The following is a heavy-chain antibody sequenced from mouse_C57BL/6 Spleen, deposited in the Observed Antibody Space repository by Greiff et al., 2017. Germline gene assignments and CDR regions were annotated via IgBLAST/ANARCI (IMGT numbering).Heavy chain of an antibody. CDR2: ISNGGGST. Sequence: EVKLVESGGGLVQPGGSLKLSCAASGFTFSDYYMYWVRQTPEKRLEWVAYISNGGGSTYYPDTVKGRFTISRDNAKNTLYLQMGRLKSEDTAMYYCARQDGYYAMDYWGQGTSGTVSS. CDR3: ARQDGYYAMDY. J-gene: IGHJ4*01. D-gene: IGHD2-3*01. V-gene: IGHV5-12*01. CDR1: GFTFSDYY.